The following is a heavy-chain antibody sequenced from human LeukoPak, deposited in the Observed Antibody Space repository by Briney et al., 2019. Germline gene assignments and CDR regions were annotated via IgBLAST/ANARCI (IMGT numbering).Heavy chain of an antibody. V-gene: IGHV1-2*02. CDR1: GYTFTDYF. CDR3: AVNYVYGDHTHRNPGAYYYMDV. Sequence: ASVKVSCKASGYTFTDYFIHWVRQAPGQGLEWMGWINPNSGGTNYAQKFQGRVTMTRDTSISTAYMELSWLRSDDTAVYYCAVNYVYGDHTHRNPGAYYYMDVWGKGTTVTVSS. J-gene: IGHJ6*03. D-gene: IGHD4/OR15-4a*01. CDR2: INPNSGGT.